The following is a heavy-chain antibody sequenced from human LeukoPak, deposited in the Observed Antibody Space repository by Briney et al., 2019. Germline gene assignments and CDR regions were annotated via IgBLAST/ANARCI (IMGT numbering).Heavy chain of an antibody. V-gene: IGHV4-34*01. CDR1: GGSFTDYY. J-gene: IGHJ4*02. CDR3: ARKPMMAHDF. Sequence: SETLSLTCAVYGGSFTDYYWSWIRQSPGKGLEWIGEIDHSGSTNYNPSFKSRVTISVDTSKNQFSLKVNSMTAADTAVYYCARKPMMAHDFWGQGTLVTVSS. CDR2: IDHSGST. D-gene: IGHD5-24*01.